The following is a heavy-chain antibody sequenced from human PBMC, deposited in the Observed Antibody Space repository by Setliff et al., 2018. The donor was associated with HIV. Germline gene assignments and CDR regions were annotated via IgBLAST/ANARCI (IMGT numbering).Heavy chain of an antibody. CDR1: GYTFGNYY. CDR3: SRDVGVPGRGNALDY. CDR2: IAPNSGGT. J-gene: IGHJ4*02. D-gene: IGHD1-26*01. V-gene: IGHV1-2*06. Sequence: ASVKVSCKASGYTFGNYYMHWVRQAPGQGLEWMGRIAPNSGGTKYAQKFEGRVTMTRDTSINTVYMEVSGLRSDDTAVYYCSRDVGVPGRGNALDYWGQGTQVTVSS.